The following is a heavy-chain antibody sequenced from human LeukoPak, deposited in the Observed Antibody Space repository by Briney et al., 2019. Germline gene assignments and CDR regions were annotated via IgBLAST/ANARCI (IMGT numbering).Heavy chain of an antibody. CDR3: ARGPPDWGYDY. Sequence: GASVKVSCKASGYIFTGYYMHWVRQAPGQGLEWVGRINPNSGGTNYAQKFQGRVTMTRDTSISTAYMELSSLRSDDTAVYYCARGPPDWGYDYWGPGTLVTVSS. CDR2: INPNSGGT. J-gene: IGHJ4*02. CDR1: GYIFTGYY. V-gene: IGHV1-2*06. D-gene: IGHD7-27*01.